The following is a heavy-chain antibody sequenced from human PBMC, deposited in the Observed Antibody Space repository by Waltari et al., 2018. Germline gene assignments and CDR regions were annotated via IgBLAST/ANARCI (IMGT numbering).Heavy chain of an antibody. CDR2: VHGSGKT. D-gene: IGHD2-15*01. CDR1: GDSLTFTHW. J-gene: IGHJ5*02. Sequence: QLQLQESGPGLVRPSGTLTLNCAVSGDSLTFTHWWSWVRQSPQKGLEWLGQVHGSGKTQSNPSFARRVTNTLDTSHYQFSLEMTSATAADTAVYFCARDRGRGLYLDTWGPGTLVTVSP. CDR3: ARDRGRGLYLDT. V-gene: IGHV4-4*02.